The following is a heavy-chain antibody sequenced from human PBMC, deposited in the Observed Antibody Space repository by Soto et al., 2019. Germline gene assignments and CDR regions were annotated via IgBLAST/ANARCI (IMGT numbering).Heavy chain of an antibody. D-gene: IGHD3-22*01. Sequence: QVQLQESGPGLVKPSQTLSLTCTVSGGSISSGGYYWSWIRQHPGKGLEWIGYSYYSGSTYYNPSLKSRVTISVDTSKNHFSLKLSSVTAADTAVYYCAREDSSGYYFDYWGQGTLVTVSS. J-gene: IGHJ4*02. CDR3: AREDSSGYYFDY. CDR1: GGSISSGGYY. V-gene: IGHV4-31*03. CDR2: SYYSGST.